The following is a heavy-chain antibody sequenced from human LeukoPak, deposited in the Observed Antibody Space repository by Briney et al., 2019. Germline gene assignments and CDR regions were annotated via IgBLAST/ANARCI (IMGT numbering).Heavy chain of an antibody. CDR3: ARGLGYCSGGSCAGAWFDP. CDR1: GGSFSGYY. D-gene: IGHD2-15*01. CDR2: INHSGST. J-gene: IGHJ5*02. V-gene: IGHV4-34*01. Sequence: SETLSLTCAVYGGSFSGYYWSWIRQPPGKGLEWIGEINHSGSTNYNPSLKSRVTISVDTSKNQFSLKLSSVTAADTAVYYCARGLGYCSGGSCAGAWFDPWGQGTLVTVSS.